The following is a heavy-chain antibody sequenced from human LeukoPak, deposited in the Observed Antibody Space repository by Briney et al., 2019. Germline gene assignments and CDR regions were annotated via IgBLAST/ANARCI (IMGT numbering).Heavy chain of an antibody. V-gene: IGHV4-4*09. CDR1: GGSISSYY. Sequence: KPSETLSLTCTVSGGSISSYYWSWIRQPPGKGLEWIGYIYTSGSTNYNPSLKSRVTISVDTSKNQFSLKLSSVTAADTAVYYCSRGIAARQNDAFDIWGQGTMVTVSS. J-gene: IGHJ3*02. CDR2: IYTSGST. CDR3: SRGIAARQNDAFDI. D-gene: IGHD6-6*01.